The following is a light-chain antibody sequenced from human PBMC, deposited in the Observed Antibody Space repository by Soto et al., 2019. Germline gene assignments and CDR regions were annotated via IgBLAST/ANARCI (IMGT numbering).Light chain of an antibody. CDR2: GNN. J-gene: IGLJ1*01. V-gene: IGLV1-40*01. Sequence: QSVLTQPPSVSGAPGQRVTISCTGSSSNIGAGYDVHWYQQLPGKAPKLLIYGNNNRPSGVPDRFSGSKSGTSASLAITALRADDEADYYCRSSASSLSANFVFGTGTKVTVL. CDR1: SSNIGAGYD. CDR3: RSSASSLSANFV.